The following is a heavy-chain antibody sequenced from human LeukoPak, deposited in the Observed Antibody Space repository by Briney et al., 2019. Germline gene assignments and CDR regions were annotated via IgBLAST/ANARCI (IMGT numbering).Heavy chain of an antibody. J-gene: IGHJ6*02. CDR1: GGTFSSYA. D-gene: IGHD5-18*01. Sequence: ASVKVSCKASGGTFSSYAISWVRQAPGQGLEWMGWINPNSGGTKYAQTFKGRVTMTRDTSIRTAYMELSSLRSDDTAVYYCARDGDTYGYYYYGMDVWGQGTTVTVSS. CDR2: INPNSGGT. V-gene: IGHV1-2*02. CDR3: ARDGDTYGYYYYGMDV.